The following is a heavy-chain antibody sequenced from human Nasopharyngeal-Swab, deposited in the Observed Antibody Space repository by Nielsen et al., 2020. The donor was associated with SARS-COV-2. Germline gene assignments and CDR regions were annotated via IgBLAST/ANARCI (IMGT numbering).Heavy chain of an antibody. Sequence: GESLKISCVASGFTFSDFGMSWVRQAPGKGPEWVADIKPDGSEKFYVDSVKGRFTISRDNAKNSMSLQMNSLRVEDTAVYYCARDWSRAFDVWGQGTMVTVSS. V-gene: IGHV3-7*01. CDR2: IKPDGSEK. CDR1: GFTFSDFG. CDR3: ARDWSRAFDV. J-gene: IGHJ3*01.